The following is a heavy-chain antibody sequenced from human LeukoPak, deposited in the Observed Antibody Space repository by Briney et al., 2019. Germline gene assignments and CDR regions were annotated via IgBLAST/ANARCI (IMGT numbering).Heavy chain of an antibody. J-gene: IGHJ3*01. CDR3: AREAFTTVTTATDAFDF. CDR2: INPNSGAS. CDR1: GGTFSSYA. V-gene: IGHV1-2*02. D-gene: IGHD4-17*01. Sequence: ASVKVSCKASGGTFSSYAISWVRQAPGQGLEWMGWINPNSGASNYAQKLQGSVTMTRDTAISTAYMELSSLRSDYTAVYYCAREAFTTVTTATDAFDFWGQGTMVTVSS.